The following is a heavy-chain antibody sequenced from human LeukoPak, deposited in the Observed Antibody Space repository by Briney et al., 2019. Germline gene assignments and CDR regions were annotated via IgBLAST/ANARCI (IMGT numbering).Heavy chain of an antibody. J-gene: IGHJ6*03. Sequence: GGSLRLSCAASGFTFSSYAMHWVRQAPGKGLEWVAVISYDGSNKYYADSVKGRFTLSRDNSKNTLYLQMNSLRAEDTAVYYCARGEVVTASLPDYFYYYMDVWGKGTTVTISS. CDR3: ARGEVVTASLPDYFYYYMDV. D-gene: IGHD2-21*02. CDR1: GFTFSSYA. V-gene: IGHV3-30*04. CDR2: ISYDGSNK.